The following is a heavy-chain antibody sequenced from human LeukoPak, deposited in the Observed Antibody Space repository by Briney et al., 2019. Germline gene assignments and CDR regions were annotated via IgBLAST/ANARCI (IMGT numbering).Heavy chain of an antibody. J-gene: IGHJ4*02. V-gene: IGHV3-33*01. CDR2: IWYDGSNK. CDR1: GFTFNSYG. Sequence: GSLRLSCVASGFTFNSYGMHWVRQAPGKGLEWVAVIWYDGSNKYYADSVKGRFTISRDNSENTLYLQMDSLRAEDTAVYYCARDPGVRWLVGFDYWGQGTLVTVSS. D-gene: IGHD6-19*01. CDR3: ARDPGVRWLVGFDY.